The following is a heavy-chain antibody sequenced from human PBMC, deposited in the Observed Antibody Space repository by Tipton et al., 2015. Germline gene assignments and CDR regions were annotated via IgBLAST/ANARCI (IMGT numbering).Heavy chain of an antibody. V-gene: IGHV4-61*01. CDR3: ARTDYSDDWYFDL. D-gene: IGHD4-11*01. J-gene: IGHJ2*01. CDR1: GDSVSGGIYY. CDR2: IHYSGTT. Sequence: TLSLTCTVSGDSVSGGIYYWSWIRQPPGKGLEWIGYIHYSGTTNYNTSLKSRVTISVDTSKNQFSLKVDSVTAADTAVYYCARTDYSDDWYFDLWGRGTLVTASA.